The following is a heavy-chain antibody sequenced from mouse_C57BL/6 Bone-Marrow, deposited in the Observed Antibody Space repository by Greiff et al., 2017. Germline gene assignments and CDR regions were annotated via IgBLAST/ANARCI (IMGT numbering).Heavy chain of an antibody. CDR1: GYTFTTYP. CDR3: ARSLLYGNYVHWYFDV. D-gene: IGHD2-1*01. CDR2: FHPYNDDT. Sequence: VQLQQSGAELVKPGASVMMSCKASGYTFTTYPIEWMKQNHGKSLEWIGNFHPYNDDTKYNEKFKGKATLTVEKSSSTVYLELSRLTSDDSAVYYCARSLLYGNYVHWYFDVWGTGTTVTVSS. V-gene: IGHV1-47*01. J-gene: IGHJ1*03.